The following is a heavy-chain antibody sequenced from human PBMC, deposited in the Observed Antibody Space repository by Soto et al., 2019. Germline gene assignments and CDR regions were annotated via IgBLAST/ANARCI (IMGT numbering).Heavy chain of an antibody. CDR2: INPATGAA. J-gene: IGHJ3*02. D-gene: IGHD3-3*01. CDR3: ARGGGVGVAGSAAFDM. CDR1: GYPVTAYY. Sequence: QLHLVQSGAVVKKPGASVTVSCSASGYPVTAYYMHWVRQAPGRGLEWMGGINPATGAAKYTQTFQGRVTMTGDTSTHTVLMELSGLTSEDTAVFYCARGGGVGVAGSAAFDMWGQGTLVTVSS. V-gene: IGHV1-2*02.